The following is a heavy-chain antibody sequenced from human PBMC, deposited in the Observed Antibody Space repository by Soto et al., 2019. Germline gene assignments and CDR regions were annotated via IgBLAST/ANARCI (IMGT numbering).Heavy chain of an antibody. Sequence: ASVKVSCKASGYTFTGYYMHWVRQAPGQGLEWMGWINPNSGGTNYAQKFQGRVTMTRDTSISTAYMELSRLRSDDTAVYYCASERIEARPEGYYYHGMDVGRQGTTVPVSS. D-gene: IGHD6-6*01. CDR2: INPNSGGT. CDR3: ASERIEARPEGYYYHGMDV. CDR1: GYTFTGYY. V-gene: IGHV1-2*02. J-gene: IGHJ6*01.